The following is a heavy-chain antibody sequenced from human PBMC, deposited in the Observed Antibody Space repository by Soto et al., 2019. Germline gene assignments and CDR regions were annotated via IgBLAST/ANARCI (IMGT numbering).Heavy chain of an antibody. D-gene: IGHD1-26*01. CDR1: GFTFSSYG. J-gene: IGHJ6*02. Sequence: QVQLVESGGGVVQPGRSLRLSCAASGFTFSSYGMHWVRQAPGKGLEWVAIIWYDGSNKYYADSVKGRFTISRDNSKNTLYLQMSSLRVEDTAVYYCARDLIGRYYYAMDVWGQGTTVTVSS. V-gene: IGHV3-33*01. CDR2: IWYDGSNK. CDR3: ARDLIGRYYYAMDV.